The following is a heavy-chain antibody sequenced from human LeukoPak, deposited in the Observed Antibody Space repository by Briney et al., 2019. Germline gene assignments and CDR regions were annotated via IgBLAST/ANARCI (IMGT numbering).Heavy chain of an antibody. CDR2: IYTSGST. Sequence: SQTLSLTCTVSGGSISSGCYYWSWIRQPAGQGLVWIGRIYTSGSTNYNPSLKSRATISVDTSKNQFSLKLSSVTAAATAVYYCAREMREVVVATTVYYYYMDVWGKGTTVTVSS. CDR3: AREMREVVVATTVYYYYMDV. CDR1: GGSISSGCYY. J-gene: IGHJ6*03. V-gene: IGHV4-61*02. D-gene: IGHD2-15*01.